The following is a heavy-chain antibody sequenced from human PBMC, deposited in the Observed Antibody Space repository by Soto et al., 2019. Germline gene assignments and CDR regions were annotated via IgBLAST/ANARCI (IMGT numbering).Heavy chain of an antibody. Sequence: ASVKVSCKASGYTSTSNAIHWVRQAPGQRLEWMGWINAANGNTKYSQKFQGRVTITRDTSASTAYMELSSLRSGDTAVYYCAREGGVGATTGWDWGQGTLVTVSS. D-gene: IGHD1-26*01. J-gene: IGHJ4*02. CDR1: GYTSTSNA. CDR3: AREGGVGATTGWD. CDR2: INAANGNT. V-gene: IGHV1-3*01.